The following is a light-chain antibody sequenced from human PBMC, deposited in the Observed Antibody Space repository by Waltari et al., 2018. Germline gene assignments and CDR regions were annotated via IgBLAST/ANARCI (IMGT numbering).Light chain of an antibody. Sequence: QSVLTQPPSASGTPGQRVTISCSGSSSNIGRNYVCWHQQLPGTAPKLLNHKKTQRPAGVPARFSGSKSGPSAALAISGLRSEDEADYYCTTWDDSLSAVVFGGGTKLTVL. CDR2: KKT. CDR1: SSNIGRNY. V-gene: IGLV1-47*01. CDR3: TTWDDSLSAVV. J-gene: IGLJ2*01.